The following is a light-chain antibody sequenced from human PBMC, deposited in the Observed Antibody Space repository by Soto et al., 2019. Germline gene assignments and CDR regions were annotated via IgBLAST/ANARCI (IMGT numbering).Light chain of an antibody. J-gene: IGLJ1*01. CDR1: SGDIGDYNY. Sequence: LTQPASVSGAPGQSITISCVGTSGDIGDYNYVSWYQQHPGKVPKVIIYDVSNRPSGVSYRFSGTKSGNTASLTVSGLQAEDEADYYCCSYTRSGTLIFGTGTKVTV. V-gene: IGLV2-14*01. CDR3: CSYTRSGTLI. CDR2: DVS.